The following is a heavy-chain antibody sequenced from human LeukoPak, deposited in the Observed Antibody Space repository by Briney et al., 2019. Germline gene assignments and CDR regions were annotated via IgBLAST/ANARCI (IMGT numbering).Heavy chain of an antibody. J-gene: IGHJ4*02. D-gene: IGHD5-18*01. CDR2: IYYSGST. Sequence: SETLSLTCTVSGGSISSGGYYWSWLGQHPGKGLEWIGYIYYSGSTYYNPSLKSRVTISVDTSKNQFSLKLSSVTAADTAVYYCARQLWWYYFDYWGQGTLVTVSS. CDR1: GGSISSGGYY. V-gene: IGHV4-31*03. CDR3: ARQLWWYYFDY.